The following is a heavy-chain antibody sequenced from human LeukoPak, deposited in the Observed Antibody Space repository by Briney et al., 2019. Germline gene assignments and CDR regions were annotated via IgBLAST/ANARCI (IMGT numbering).Heavy chain of an antibody. CDR3: ARSSTAMVPNAFDI. D-gene: IGHD5-18*01. CDR1: GGTFSSYA. CDR2: IIPIFGTA. J-gene: IGHJ3*02. Sequence: ASVKVSCKASGGTFSSYAISWVRQAPGQGLEWMGGIIPIFGTANYAQKFQGRVTITADESTSTAYMELSSLRSEDTAVYYCARSSTAMVPNAFDIWGQGTMVTVSS. V-gene: IGHV1-69*13.